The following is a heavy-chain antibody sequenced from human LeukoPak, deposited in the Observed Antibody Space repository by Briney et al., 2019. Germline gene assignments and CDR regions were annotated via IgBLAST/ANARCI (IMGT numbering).Heavy chain of an antibody. J-gene: IGHJ5*02. CDR3: AKDQNPSMVRGVSKFDP. CDR1: GFTFSSYA. Sequence: PGGSLRLSCAASGFTFSSYAMSWVRQAPGKGLEWGSAISGSGGSTYYADSVKGRFTISRDNSKNTLYLQMNSLRAEDTAVYYCAKDQNPSMVRGVSKFDPWGQGTLVTVSS. CDR2: ISGSGGST. V-gene: IGHV3-23*01. D-gene: IGHD3-10*01.